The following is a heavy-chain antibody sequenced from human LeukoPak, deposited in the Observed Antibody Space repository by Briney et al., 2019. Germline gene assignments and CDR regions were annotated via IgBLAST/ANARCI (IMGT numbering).Heavy chain of an antibody. CDR2: IFPILGIA. CDR3: ARSYDSSGDYSNFDY. V-gene: IGHV1-69*04. CDR1: RGTSSSYA. Sequence: GASVKLSRKSSRGTSSSYAISGVRQAPGQGLEWVGRIFPILGIANYAQKFQGRVTNPADKSTSTAYMELSSLGFEDTAVYYCARSYDSSGDYSNFDYWGQGSLVTVSS. D-gene: IGHD3-22*01. J-gene: IGHJ4*02.